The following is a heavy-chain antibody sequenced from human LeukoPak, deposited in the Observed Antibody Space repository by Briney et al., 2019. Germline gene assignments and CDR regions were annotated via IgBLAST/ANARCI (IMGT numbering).Heavy chain of an antibody. V-gene: IGHV3-48*03. D-gene: IGHD2-15*01. Sequence: AGGSLGLSCVGSGLTFSSYEMSWVRQAPGKGLAWVSYISSSGTTILYADSVRGRFTISRDDAKNSLYLQMNSLRVEDTAVYYCARDYCSGGNCYSGDYYYFHMDVWGKGTTVTVSS. CDR2: ISSSGTTI. J-gene: IGHJ6*03. CDR3: ARDYCSGGNCYSGDYYYFHMDV. CDR1: GLTFSSYE.